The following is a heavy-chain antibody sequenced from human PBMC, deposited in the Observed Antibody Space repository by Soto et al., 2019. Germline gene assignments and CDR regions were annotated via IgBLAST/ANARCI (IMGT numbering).Heavy chain of an antibody. Sequence: QVQLQESGPGLVKPSQTLSLTCTVSGDSISRGGYYWNWIRHLPGKGLEWIGYMYYTGSTHYNPSLKRRATISVDTSKNQFSLNLTSVTAADTAVYFCARRVVSNWFDPWGQGALVTVSS. V-gene: IGHV4-31*03. CDR3: ARRVVSNWFDP. J-gene: IGHJ5*02. D-gene: IGHD3-3*01. CDR1: GDSISRGGYY. CDR2: MYYTGST.